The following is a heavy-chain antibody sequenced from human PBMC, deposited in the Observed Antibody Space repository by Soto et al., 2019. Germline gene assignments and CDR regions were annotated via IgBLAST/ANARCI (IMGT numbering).Heavy chain of an antibody. V-gene: IGHV4-4*07. J-gene: IGHJ6*02. Sequence: QVQLQESGPGLVKPSETLSLTCTVSGGSISSYYWSWIRQPAGKGLEWIGRIYTSGSTNYNPSLTGRVTMAVDTSKNQFSLKLSSVTAADTAVYYCARDREPYYYGSGSYPYYYGMDVWGQGTTVTVSS. CDR2: IYTSGST. CDR1: GGSISSYY. CDR3: ARDREPYYYGSGSYPYYYGMDV. D-gene: IGHD3-10*01.